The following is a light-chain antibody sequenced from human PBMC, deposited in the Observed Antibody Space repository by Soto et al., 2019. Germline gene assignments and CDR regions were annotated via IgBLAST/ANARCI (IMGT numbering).Light chain of an antibody. CDR3: QQRSDRLS. J-gene: IGKJ4*01. CDR2: DAT. V-gene: IGKV3-11*01. CDR1: QSVGSN. Sequence: VVLTQSPATLSLSLGESASLSCRASQSVGSNLAWYQQKRGQAPRLLIYDATERPTGIPARFTGSRSGTDFTPSISRLEPDDFAVYYCQQRSDRLSFGGGTVVEI.